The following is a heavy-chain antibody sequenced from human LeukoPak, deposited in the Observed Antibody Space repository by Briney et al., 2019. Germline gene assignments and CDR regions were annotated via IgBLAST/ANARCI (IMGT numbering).Heavy chain of an antibody. CDR2: TYYRSKWYN. J-gene: IGHJ4*02. V-gene: IGHV6-1*01. CDR1: GDSVSSNSAA. Sequence: SQTLSLTCAISGDSVSSNSAAWNWIRQSPSRGLEWLGRTYYRSKWYNDYAVSVKSRITISPDTSKNQFSLQLNSVTPEDTAVYYCARAVVGRGYSGYTANLYFDYWGQGTLVTVSS. D-gene: IGHD5-12*01. CDR3: ARAVVGRGYSGYTANLYFDY.